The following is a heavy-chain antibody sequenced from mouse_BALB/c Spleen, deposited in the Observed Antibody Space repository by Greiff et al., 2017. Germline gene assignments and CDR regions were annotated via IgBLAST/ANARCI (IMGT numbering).Heavy chain of an antibody. CDR1: GFNIKDYY. CDR2: IDPENGNT. V-gene: IGHV14-1*02. CDR3: ASPPFDY. Sequence: EVKLMESGAELVRPGALVKLSCKASGFNIKDYYMHWVKQRPEQGLEWIGWIDPENGNTIYDPKFQGKASITADTSSNTAYLQLSSLTSEDTAVYYCASPPFDYWGQGTTLTVSS. J-gene: IGHJ2*01.